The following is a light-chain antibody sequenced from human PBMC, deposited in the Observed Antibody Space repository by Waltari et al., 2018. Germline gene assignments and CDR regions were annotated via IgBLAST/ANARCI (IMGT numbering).Light chain of an antibody. Sequence: EIVMTQSPATLSVSPGEGATLSCRASQSVSSNLAWYQHKPGQAPRLLIYGASTRATGIPARFSGSGAGTEVTLTISSLQSEDFAFYYCQQYNNWPPEDTFGQGTKLEIK. V-gene: IGKV3-15*01. CDR3: QQYNNWPPEDT. CDR1: QSVSSN. CDR2: GAS. J-gene: IGKJ2*01.